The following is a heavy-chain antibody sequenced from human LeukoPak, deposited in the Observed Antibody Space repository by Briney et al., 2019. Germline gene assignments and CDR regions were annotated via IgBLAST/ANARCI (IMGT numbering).Heavy chain of an antibody. J-gene: IGHJ4*02. CDR2: IYYRGST. CDR3: ASFHLGYSSSWSQY. Sequence: SETLSLTCTVSGGSISSGGYYCSWIRQHPGKGLEWIVYIYYRGSTYYNPSLKSRVTISVDTSKNQFSLKLSSVTAADPAVYYCASFHLGYSSSWSQYWGQGTLVTVSS. D-gene: IGHD6-13*01. V-gene: IGHV4-31*03. CDR1: GGSISSGGYY.